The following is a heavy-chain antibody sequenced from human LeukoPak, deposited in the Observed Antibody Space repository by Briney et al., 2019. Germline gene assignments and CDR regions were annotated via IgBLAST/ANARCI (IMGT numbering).Heavy chain of an antibody. V-gene: IGHV3-23*01. CDR1: GFTFSSYA. D-gene: IGHD4-17*01. CDR2: ISGSGGST. J-gene: IGHJ6*02. Sequence: GGSLRLSCAASGFTFSSYAMSWVRQAPGKGLEWVSAISGSGGSTYYADSVKGRFTISRDNSKNTLYLQMSSLRAEDTAVYYCAKGRQDYVSGVSKYYYGMDVWGQGTTVTVSS. CDR3: AKGRQDYVSGVSKYYYGMDV.